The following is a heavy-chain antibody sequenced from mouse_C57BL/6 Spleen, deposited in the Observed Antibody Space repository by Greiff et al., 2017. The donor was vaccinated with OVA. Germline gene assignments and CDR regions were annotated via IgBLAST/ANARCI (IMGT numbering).Heavy chain of an antibody. V-gene: IGHV5-17*01. D-gene: IGHD2-3*01. CDR2: ISSGSSTI. CDR3: ARSGWLLRLDY. CDR1: GFTFSDYG. Sequence: EVKLMESGGGLVKPGGSLKLSCAASGFTFSDYGMHWVSQAPEKGLEWVAYISSGSSTIYYADTVKGRFTISRDNAKNTLFLQMTSLRSEDTAMYYCARSGWLLRLDYWGQGTSVTVSS. J-gene: IGHJ4*01.